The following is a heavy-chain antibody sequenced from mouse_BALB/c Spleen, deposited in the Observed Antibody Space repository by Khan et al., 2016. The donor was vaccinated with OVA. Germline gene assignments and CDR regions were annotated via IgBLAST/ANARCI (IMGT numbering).Heavy chain of an antibody. J-gene: IGHJ1*01. Sequence: EVQLQESGPGLGKPSQTVSLTCTVTGISITTGNYRWGWIRQFPGNKLEWIGYIYYSGTNTYNPSLTSRTTITRDTSKNQFFLEMNSLTAEDTATYYCARDYGSLYWYFDVWGAGTTVTVSS. CDR3: ARDYGSLYWYFDV. D-gene: IGHD1-1*01. V-gene: IGHV3-5*02. CDR1: GISITTGNYR. CDR2: IYYSGTN.